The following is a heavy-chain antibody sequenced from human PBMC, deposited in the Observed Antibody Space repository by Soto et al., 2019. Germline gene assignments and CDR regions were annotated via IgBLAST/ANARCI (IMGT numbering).Heavy chain of an antibody. V-gene: IGHV3-30-3*01. CDR1: GFTFSSYA. D-gene: IGHD1-7*01. CDR3: ARGQVELHAFDI. J-gene: IGHJ3*02. Sequence: VGSLRLSCAASGFTFSSYAMHWVRQAPGKGLEWVAVISYDGSNKYYADSVKGRFTISRDNSKNTLYLQMNSLRAEDTAVYYCARGQVELHAFDIWGQRTMVTVSS. CDR2: ISYDGSNK.